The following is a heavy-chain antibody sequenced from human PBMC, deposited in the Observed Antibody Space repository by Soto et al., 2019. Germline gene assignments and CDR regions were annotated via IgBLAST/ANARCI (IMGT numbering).Heavy chain of an antibody. CDR3: AKGRVWGSYRRNWFDP. Sequence: QVQLVESGGGVVQPGRSLRLSCAASGFTFSSYGMHWVRQAPGKGLEWVAVISYDGSNKYYADSVKGRFTISRDNSKNTRYLQMNSLRAEDTAVYYCAKGRVWGSYRRNWFDPWGQGTLVTVSS. J-gene: IGHJ5*02. CDR2: ISYDGSNK. CDR1: GFTFSSYG. D-gene: IGHD3-16*02. V-gene: IGHV3-30*18.